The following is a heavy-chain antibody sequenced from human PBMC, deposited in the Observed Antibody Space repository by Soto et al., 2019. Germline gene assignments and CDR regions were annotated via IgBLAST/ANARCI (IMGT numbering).Heavy chain of an antibody. D-gene: IGHD6-19*01. J-gene: IGHJ4*02. CDR1: GGSISNYY. V-gene: IGHV4-59*01. Sequence: QVQLQESGPGLVKPSETLSLTCTVSGGSISNYYWSWIRQPPGKGLEWIGFGSSNYNPSLKSRVTIXXDXSXSQVSLKVSSVTAADTAVYYCARLLRDSNGWYHHDSWGQGALVTVSS. CDR3: ARLLRDSNGWYHHDS. CDR2: GSS.